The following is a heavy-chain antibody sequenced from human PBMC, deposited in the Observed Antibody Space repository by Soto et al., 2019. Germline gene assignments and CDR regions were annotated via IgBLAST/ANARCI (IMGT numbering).Heavy chain of an antibody. J-gene: IGHJ4*01. D-gene: IGHD7-27*01. Sequence: SETLSLTCTVSGGSISSYYWSWIRQPPGKGLEWIGYIYYSGSTNYNPSLKSRVTISVDTSKNQFSLKLSSVTAADTAVYYCARISTLGIDRPYFDYWGHGTLVTVSS. CDR2: IYYSGST. V-gene: IGHV4-59*01. CDR3: ARISTLGIDRPYFDY. CDR1: GGSISSYY.